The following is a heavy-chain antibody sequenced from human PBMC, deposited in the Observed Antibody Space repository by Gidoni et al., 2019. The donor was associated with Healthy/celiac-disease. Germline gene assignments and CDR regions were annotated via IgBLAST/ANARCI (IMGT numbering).Heavy chain of an antibody. CDR3: ARVRPPTGVRVSQGFPPKKYYYYYYMDV. V-gene: IGHV4-34*01. CDR1: GGSFSGYY. J-gene: IGHJ6*03. CDR2: INHSGST. D-gene: IGHD3-10*01. Sequence: QVQLQQWGAGLLKPSETLSLTCAVYGGSFSGYYWSWIRQPPGKGLEWIGEINHSGSTNYNPSLKSRVTISVDTSKNQFSLKLSSVTAADTAVYYCARVRPPTGVRVSQGFPPKKYYYYYYMDVWGKGTTVTVSS.